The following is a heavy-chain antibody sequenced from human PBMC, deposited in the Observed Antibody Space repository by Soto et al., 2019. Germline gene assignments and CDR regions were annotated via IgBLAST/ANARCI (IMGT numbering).Heavy chain of an antibody. D-gene: IGHD6-13*01. J-gene: IGHJ4*02. CDR1: GVSIISHY. CDR3: ARRYGTVFDY. CDR2: IYYSGST. V-gene: IGHV4-59*11. Sequence: SVMMRVRWTVAGVSIISHYWIWIRQPPGKGLEWIGYIYYSGSTNYNPSLKSRVTISVDTSKNQFSLKLSSVTAADTAVYYCARRYGTVFDYWGQGTLVTVSS.